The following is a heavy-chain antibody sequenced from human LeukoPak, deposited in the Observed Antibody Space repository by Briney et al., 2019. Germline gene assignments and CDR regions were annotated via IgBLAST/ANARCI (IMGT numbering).Heavy chain of an antibody. CDR1: GGSISSYY. Sequence: PSETLSLTCTVSGGSISSYYWSRIRQPPGKGLEWIGYIYYSGSTNYNPSLKSRVTISVDTSKNQFSLKLSSVTAADTAVYYCARGSRSAFGGVGRPNAFDIWGQGTMVTVSS. CDR2: IYYSGST. J-gene: IGHJ3*02. D-gene: IGHD3-16*01. V-gene: IGHV4-59*01. CDR3: ARGSRSAFGGVGRPNAFDI.